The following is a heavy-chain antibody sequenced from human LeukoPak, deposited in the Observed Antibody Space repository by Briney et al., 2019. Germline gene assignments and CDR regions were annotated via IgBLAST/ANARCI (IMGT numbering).Heavy chain of an antibody. Sequence: GGSLRLSCAASGFTFSDYWMHWVRHVPGKGLVWVSRFKGDGSETNYADSVKGRFTISRENAKNTLFVQMNSLRVEDAAVYYCVRGQIGVSVIVHWGQGTLVTVSS. CDR1: GFTFSDYW. J-gene: IGHJ5*02. V-gene: IGHV3-74*01. D-gene: IGHD3-22*01. CDR3: VRGQIGVSVIVH. CDR2: FKGDGSET.